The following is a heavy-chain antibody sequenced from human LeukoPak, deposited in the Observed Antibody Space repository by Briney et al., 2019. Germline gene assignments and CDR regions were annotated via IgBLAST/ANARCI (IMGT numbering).Heavy chain of an antibody. V-gene: IGHV3-21*01. J-gene: IGHJ1*01. D-gene: IGHD1-1*01. CDR3: VRDMNTVTTCYLQF. CDR1: GFTFSSYS. CDR2: ISRTSRHK. Sequence: GGSLRLSCAASGFTFSSYSTNWVRQAPGKGLEWVSSISRTSRHKYYSDSVKGRFTISRDDAENSLFLQMDSLRAEDTAIYYCVRDMNTVTTCYLQFWGQGTLVTVSS.